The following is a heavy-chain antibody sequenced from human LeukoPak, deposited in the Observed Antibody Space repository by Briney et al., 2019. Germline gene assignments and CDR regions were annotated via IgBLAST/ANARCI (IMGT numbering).Heavy chain of an antibody. J-gene: IGHJ5*02. CDR3: AIVGSTFWFDP. D-gene: IGHD1-26*01. V-gene: IGHV4-34*01. CDR2: INHSGST. Sequence: SETLSLTCGAYGGPFSGYYWSWIRQPPGKGLEWIGEINHSGSTNYNPSLKSRVTISVDTSKNQFSLKLTSVTAADTAVYYCAIVGSTFWFDPWGQGTLVTVSS. CDR1: GGPFSGYY.